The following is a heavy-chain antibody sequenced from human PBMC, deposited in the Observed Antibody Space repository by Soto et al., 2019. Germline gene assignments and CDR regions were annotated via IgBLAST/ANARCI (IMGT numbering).Heavy chain of an antibody. Sequence: ASVKVSCKTSGGIFTNYGISWVRQAPGQGLEWMGGITPIFDAAKYAQKFQDRVTITLSADESTTTAYLELSSLRSDDTAVYYCARGSPGDSESTFEDWGQGALVTVSS. CDR1: GGIFTNYG. CDR2: ITPIFDAA. V-gene: IGHV1-69*13. CDR3: ARGSPGDSESTFED. J-gene: IGHJ4*02. D-gene: IGHD1-1*01.